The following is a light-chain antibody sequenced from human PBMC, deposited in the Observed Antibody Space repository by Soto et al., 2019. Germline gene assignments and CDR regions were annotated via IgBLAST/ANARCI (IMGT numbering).Light chain of an antibody. CDR2: DAS. CDR1: QSISSW. V-gene: IGKV1-5*01. CDR3: QHYHSYPLT. J-gene: IGKJ1*01. Sequence: DIQMTQSPSTLSASVGDRVTITCRASQSISSWLAWYQQKPGKAPNLLIYDASSLEGGVPSRFSGSGSGTEFTLTISSMQPDDSATYYCQHYHSYPLTFGQGTKVEIK.